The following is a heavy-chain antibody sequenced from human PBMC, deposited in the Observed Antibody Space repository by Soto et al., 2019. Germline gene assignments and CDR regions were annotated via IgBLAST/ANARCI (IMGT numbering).Heavy chain of an antibody. Sequence: VASVKVSCKASGYTFTSSGISWVRQAPGQGLEWLGLISTDNGNTNYAQHLQGRVSLTTDTSTSTAYMDLRSLRSDDTAVYYCARDQGITTFGVYSMYYYGMDVWGQGTTVTVS. CDR2: ISTDNGNT. CDR1: GYTFTSSG. CDR3: ARDQGITTFGVYSMYYYGMDV. V-gene: IGHV1-18*01. J-gene: IGHJ6*02. D-gene: IGHD3-3*01.